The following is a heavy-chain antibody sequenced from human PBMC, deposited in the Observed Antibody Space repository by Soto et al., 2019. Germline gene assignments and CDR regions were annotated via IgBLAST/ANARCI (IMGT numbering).Heavy chain of an antibody. Sequence: SETLSLTCTVSGGSISSYYWSWIRQPPGKGLEWIGYIYYSGSTNYNPSLKSRVTISVDTSKNQFSLKLSSVTAADTAVYYCARTDLWFGELFSYYFDYWGQGTLVTVSS. J-gene: IGHJ4*02. D-gene: IGHD3-10*01. CDR3: ARTDLWFGELFSYYFDY. V-gene: IGHV4-59*01. CDR1: GGSISSYY. CDR2: IYYSGST.